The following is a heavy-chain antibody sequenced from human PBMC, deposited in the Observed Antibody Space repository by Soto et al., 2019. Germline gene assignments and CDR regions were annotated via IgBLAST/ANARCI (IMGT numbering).Heavy chain of an antibody. D-gene: IGHD4-17*01. J-gene: IGHJ4*02. CDR2: IYHSGST. CDR3: ARDTYGDYGPGGFDY. CDR1: GGSISSGGYS. Sequence: TSETLSLTCAVSGGSISSGGYSWSWIRQPPGKGLEWIGYIYHSGSTYYNPSLKSRVTISVDRSKNQFSLKLSSVTAADTAVYYCARDTYGDYGPGGFDYWGQGTLVTVSS. V-gene: IGHV4-30-2*01.